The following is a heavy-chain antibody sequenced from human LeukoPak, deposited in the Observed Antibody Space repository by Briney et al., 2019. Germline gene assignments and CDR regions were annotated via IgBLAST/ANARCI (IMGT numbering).Heavy chain of an antibody. V-gene: IGHV3-30*02. CDR3: AKFGIAAADNFDY. Sequence: GGSLRLSCAASGFTFSSYGMHWVRQAPGKGLEWVAVIWYDGSNKYYADSVKGRFTISRDNSKNTLYLQMNSLRAEDTAVYYCAKFGIAAADNFDYWGQGTLVTVSS. D-gene: IGHD6-13*01. CDR2: IWYDGSNK. J-gene: IGHJ4*02. CDR1: GFTFSSYG.